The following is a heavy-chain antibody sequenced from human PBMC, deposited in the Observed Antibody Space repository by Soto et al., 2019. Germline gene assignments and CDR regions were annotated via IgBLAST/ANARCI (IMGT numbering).Heavy chain of an antibody. CDR3: AKDLDSSSWYSDCMDV. CDR2: ISYDGSNK. CDR1: GFTFSSFG. J-gene: IGHJ6*02. V-gene: IGHV3-30*18. D-gene: IGHD6-13*01. Sequence: GGSLRLSCAASGFTFSSFGMHWVRQAPGKGLEWVAVISYDGSNKFYVDSVKGRFTISRDNSKNMLYLQMSSLRAEDTAVYYCAKDLDSSSWYSDCMDVWGHGTTVTVSS.